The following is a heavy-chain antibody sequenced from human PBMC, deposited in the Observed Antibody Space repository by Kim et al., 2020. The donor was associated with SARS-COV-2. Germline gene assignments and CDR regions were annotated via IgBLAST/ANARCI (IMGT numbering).Heavy chain of an antibody. J-gene: IGHJ6*02. V-gene: IGHV1-69*04. CDR3: ASLPSYYYGSGKDGMDV. CDR2: IIPILGIA. Sequence: SVTVSCKASGGTFSSYAISWVRQAPGQGLEWMGRIIPILGIANYAQKFQGRVTITADKSTSTAYMELSSLRSEDTAVYYCASLPSYYYGSGKDGMDVWGQGTTVTVSS. CDR1: GGTFSSYA. D-gene: IGHD3-10*01.